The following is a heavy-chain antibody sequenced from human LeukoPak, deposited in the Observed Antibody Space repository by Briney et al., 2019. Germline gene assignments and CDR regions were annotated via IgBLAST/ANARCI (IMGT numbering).Heavy chain of an antibody. CDR1: GYTFTGYY. Sequence: GASVKVSCKASGYTFTGYYMHWVRQAPGQGLEWMGWINPNSGGTNYAQKFQGRVTMTRDTSISTAYMELSRLRSDDTAVYYCGTSHPVEGRYYYYYMDVWGKGTTVTVSS. CDR3: GTSHPVEGRYYYYYMDV. D-gene: IGHD5-24*01. J-gene: IGHJ6*03. V-gene: IGHV1-2*02. CDR2: INPNSGGT.